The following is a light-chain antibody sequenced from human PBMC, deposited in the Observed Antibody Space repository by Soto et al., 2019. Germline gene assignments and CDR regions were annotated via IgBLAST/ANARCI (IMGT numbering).Light chain of an antibody. Sequence: DIVMTQSPDSLSVSLGERGIINCKSSQSLLNNKNYLAWYQQKPGQPPKLLIYWASTRESGVPDRFSGSGSGTDFILTISSLQAEDVALYFCQQYYRIPITFGQGTRLEIK. CDR3: QQYYRIPIT. V-gene: IGKV4-1*01. J-gene: IGKJ5*01. CDR2: WAS. CDR1: QSLLNNKNY.